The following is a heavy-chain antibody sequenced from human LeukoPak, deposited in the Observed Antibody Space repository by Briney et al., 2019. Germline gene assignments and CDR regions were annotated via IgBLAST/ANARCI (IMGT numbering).Heavy chain of an antibody. CDR2: ISWSGGSI. CDR1: GFTFDDYA. J-gene: IGHJ4*02. CDR3: AKVAIVATIQLSGAYFGY. V-gene: IGHV3-9*01. D-gene: IGHD5-12*01. Sequence: GGSLRLSCTASGFTFDDYAMHWVRQAPGKGLEWVSGISWSGGSIGYADSVQGRFTISRDNAKNSLYLQINSLRTEDTALYYCAKVAIVATIQLSGAYFGYWGQGTLVTVSS.